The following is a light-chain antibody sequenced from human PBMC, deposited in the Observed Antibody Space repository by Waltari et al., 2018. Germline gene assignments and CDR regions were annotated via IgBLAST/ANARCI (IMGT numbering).Light chain of an antibody. CDR1: SSDVGGYNY. CDR2: DVT. Sequence: QSALTQPRSVSGSPGQSVTISCTGTSSDVGGYNYVHWYQHPPGKAPKHIMYDVTKRPSGVPDRCSASKSDNTASLTISGLQAEDEADYYCCSYAGSITFWVFGGGTKLTVL. J-gene: IGLJ3*02. CDR3: CSYAGSITFWV. V-gene: IGLV2-11*01.